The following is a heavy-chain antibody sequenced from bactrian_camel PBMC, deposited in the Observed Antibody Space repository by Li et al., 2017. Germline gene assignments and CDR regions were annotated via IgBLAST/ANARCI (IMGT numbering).Heavy chain of an antibody. J-gene: IGHJ4*01. CDR3: AATLRTRNYRYSCGSVDYNY. CDR1: GDTYDKYC. D-gene: IGHD6*01. V-gene: IGHV3S55*01. CDR2: IGRDDRT. Sequence: HVQLVESGGGSVQAGGSLRLSCASSGDTYDKYCMGWFRQAPGKEREGVETIGRDDRTSYADSVKGRFTISQDNAKNTLYLEMNSLKPVDTAMYYCAATLRTRNYRYSCGSVDYNYWGQGTQVTVS.